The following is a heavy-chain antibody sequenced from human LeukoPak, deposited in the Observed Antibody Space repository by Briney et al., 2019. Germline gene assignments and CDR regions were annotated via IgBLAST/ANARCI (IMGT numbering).Heavy chain of an antibody. Sequence: ASVKVSCKASGFTFTGYYIHWVRQAPGQGLEWMGYINPHSGGTNSPQKFQGRVAMTTDTSISAAYMELSSLISDDTAMYYCVREGNELLSKNFDYWGQGTLVTVSS. CDR1: GFTFTGYY. CDR2: INPHSGGT. J-gene: IGHJ4*02. V-gene: IGHV1-2*02. D-gene: IGHD2-21*02. CDR3: VREGNELLSKNFDY.